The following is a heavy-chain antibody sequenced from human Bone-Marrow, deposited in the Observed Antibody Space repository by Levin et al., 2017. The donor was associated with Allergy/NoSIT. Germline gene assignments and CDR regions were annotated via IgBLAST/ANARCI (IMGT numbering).Heavy chain of an antibody. Sequence: LSLTCAASGFTFTKYGMHWVRQAPGKGLEWLAYLSYDGRNKYYAESVKGRFTMSRDNVNDRLFLQMDSLRTDDTAVYFCAKDPCSSATCYGTYYYFDGMDAWGRGTTVTVSS. V-gene: IGHV3-30*18. D-gene: IGHD2-2*01. CDR1: GFTFTKYG. CDR2: LSYDGRNK. CDR3: AKDPCSSATCYGTYYYFDGMDA. J-gene: IGHJ6*02.